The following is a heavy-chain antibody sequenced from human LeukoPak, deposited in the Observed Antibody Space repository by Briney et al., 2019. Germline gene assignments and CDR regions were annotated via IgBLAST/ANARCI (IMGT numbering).Heavy chain of an antibody. CDR1: GGSMSTRNYY. Sequence: PSETLPLTCAVSGGSMSTRNYYWGWIRQPPGKGLEWIGHTYYSGSTYYNPSLKSRVSISVDTSKNQFSLKLSSVTAADTAVYYCADHIAAAGHHYFDYWGQGTLVTVSS. CDR3: ADHIAAAGHHYFDY. CDR2: TYYSGST. J-gene: IGHJ4*02. V-gene: IGHV4-39*07. D-gene: IGHD6-13*01.